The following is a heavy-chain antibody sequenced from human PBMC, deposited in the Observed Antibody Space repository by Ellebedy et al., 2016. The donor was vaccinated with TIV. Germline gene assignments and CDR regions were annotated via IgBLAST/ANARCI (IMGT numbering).Heavy chain of an antibody. CDR2: ISGSGGST. CDR1: GFTFSSYA. Sequence: GGSLRLXCAASGFTFSSYAMSWVRQAPGKGLEWVSAISGSGGSTYYADSVKGRFTISRDNSKNTLYLQMNSLRAEDTAVYYCAKDLGNIEGVGGYYFDYWGQGTLVTVSS. J-gene: IGHJ4*02. D-gene: IGHD2/OR15-2a*01. CDR3: AKDLGNIEGVGGYYFDY. V-gene: IGHV3-23*01.